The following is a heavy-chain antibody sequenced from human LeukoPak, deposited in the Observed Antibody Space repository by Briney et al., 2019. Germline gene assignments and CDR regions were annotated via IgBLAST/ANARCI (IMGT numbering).Heavy chain of an antibody. CDR2: ISSSSSYI. CDR3: ARDNQENDFWSADGFDP. J-gene: IGHJ5*02. D-gene: IGHD3-3*01. V-gene: IGHV3-21*01. CDR1: GFTFSSYS. Sequence: GGSLRLSCAASGFTFSSYSMNWVRQAPGKGLEWVSSISSSSSYIYYADSVKGRFTISRDNAKNSLYLQMNSLRAEDTAVYYCARDNQENDFWSADGFDPWGQGTLVTVSS.